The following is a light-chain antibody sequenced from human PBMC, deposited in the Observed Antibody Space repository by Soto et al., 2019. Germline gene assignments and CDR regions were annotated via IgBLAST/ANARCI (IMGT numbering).Light chain of an antibody. V-gene: IGLV2-14*01. CDR2: EVS. CDR1: SSDVGGYNY. J-gene: IGLJ1*01. CDR3: SSYTSSSTRV. Sequence: QSVLTQPASVSGSPGQSITISCTGTSSDVGGYNYVSWYQQHPGKAPKLMIYEVSNRPSGVSNRFSGSKSGNTASLTISGLQAXDEADYYCSSYTSSSTRVFGTGTKLTVL.